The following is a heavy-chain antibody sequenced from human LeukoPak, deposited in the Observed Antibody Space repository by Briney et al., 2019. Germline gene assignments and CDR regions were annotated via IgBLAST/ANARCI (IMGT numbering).Heavy chain of an antibody. CDR2: INPNSGGT. CDR3: ARDFIVGATCFDY. V-gene: IGHV1-2*02. J-gene: IGHJ4*02. D-gene: IGHD1-26*01. CDR1: GYTFTGYY. Sequence: GAPVKVSCKASGYTFTGYYMHWVRQAPGQGLEWMGWINPNSGGTNYAQKFQGRVTMTRDTSISTAYMELSRLRSDDTAVYYCARDFIVGATCFDYWGQGTLVTVSS.